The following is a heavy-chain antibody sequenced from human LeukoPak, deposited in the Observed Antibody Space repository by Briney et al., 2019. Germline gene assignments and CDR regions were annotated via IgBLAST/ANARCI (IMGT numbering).Heavy chain of an antibody. CDR3: ARGDARERYYDSSGYYSYYFDY. CDR2: INHSGST. Sequence: SETLSLTCAVYGGSFSGYYWSWIRQPPGKGLEWIGEINHSGSTNYNPSLKSRVTISVDTSKNQFSLKLSSVTAADTAVYYCARGDARERYYDSSGYYSYYFDYWGQGTLVTVSS. V-gene: IGHV4-34*01. J-gene: IGHJ4*02. D-gene: IGHD3-22*01. CDR1: GGSFSGYY.